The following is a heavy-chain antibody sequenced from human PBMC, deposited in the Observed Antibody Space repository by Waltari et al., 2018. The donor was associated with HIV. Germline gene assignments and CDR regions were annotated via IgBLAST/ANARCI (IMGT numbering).Heavy chain of an antibody. CDR1: GYTFNSFD. D-gene: IGHD7-27*01. Sequence: QVQLVQSEAEVQKPGASVQVSCKASGYTFNSFDISWVRQATGHGLEWIGWLSPNSGTTGYAQKFQGRSTMTRDTPTGTAYMELSSLRSEDTAVYYCARGQNWGASYWYFDLWGRGTLVTVSS. V-gene: IGHV1-8*01. CDR2: LSPNSGTT. CDR3: ARGQNWGASYWYFDL. J-gene: IGHJ2*01.